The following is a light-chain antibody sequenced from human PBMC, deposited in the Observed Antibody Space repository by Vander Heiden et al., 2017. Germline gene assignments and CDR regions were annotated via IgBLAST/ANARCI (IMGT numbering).Light chain of an antibody. V-gene: IGKV3-15*01. CDR3: QQYNNWPYT. CDR2: GAS. CDR1: QSVGSN. Sequence: EIVMTQSPATLSVSPGERATLSCRASQSVGSNLAWYQQKPGQAPRLLIYGASTRATGIPARFSGSGSGTEFTLTISSLQSEDLAVYYCQQYNNWPYTFGQGTKLEIK. J-gene: IGKJ2*01.